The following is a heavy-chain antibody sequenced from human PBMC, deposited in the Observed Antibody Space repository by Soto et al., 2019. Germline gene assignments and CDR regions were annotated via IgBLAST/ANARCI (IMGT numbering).Heavy chain of an antibody. D-gene: IGHD3-22*01. CDR1: GFPFSSYA. Sequence: GWSLRLSCAASGFPFSSYALHLVRQAPGKGLEWVAVISYDGYNKYYADSVKGRFTISRDDSLHTLCLQMNSLRPEDTALYYCAREYTTMTIYAFDIRGQGTMVTV. J-gene: IGHJ3*02. CDR3: AREYTTMTIYAFDI. CDR2: ISYDGYNK. V-gene: IGHV3-30*04.